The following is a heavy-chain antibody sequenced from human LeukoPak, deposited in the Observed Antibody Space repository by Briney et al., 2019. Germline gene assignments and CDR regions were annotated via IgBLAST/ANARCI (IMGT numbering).Heavy chain of an antibody. CDR3: ASSSGGSSHPLDYYYYMDV. D-gene: IGHD2-15*01. V-gene: IGHV4-61*02. J-gene: IGHJ6*03. CDR2: IYTSGST. CDR1: GGSISSGSYY. Sequence: KSSQTLSLTCTVSGGSISSGSYYWSWIRQPAGKGLEWIGRIYTSGSTNYNPSLKSRVTISVDTSKNQFSLKLSSVTAADTAVYYCASSSGGSSHPLDYYYYMDVWGKGTTVTVSS.